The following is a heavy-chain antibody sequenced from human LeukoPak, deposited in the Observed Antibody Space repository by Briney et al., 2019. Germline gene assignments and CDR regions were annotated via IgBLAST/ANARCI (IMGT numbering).Heavy chain of an antibody. D-gene: IGHD3-9*01. CDR3: ARSPLRYFDWFGYYGMDV. CDR2: INPNSGGT. CDR1: GYTFTGYY. J-gene: IGHJ6*02. Sequence: ASVKVSCKASGYTFTGYYMHWVRQAPGQGLEWMGWINPNSGGTNYAQKFQGRVTMTRDTSISTAYMELSRLRSDDTAVYYCARSPLRYFDWFGYYGMDVWGQGTMVTVSS. V-gene: IGHV1-2*02.